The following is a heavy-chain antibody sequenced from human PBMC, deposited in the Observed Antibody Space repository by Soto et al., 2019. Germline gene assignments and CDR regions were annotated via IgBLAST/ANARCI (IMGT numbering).Heavy chain of an antibody. CDR1: GGSISSHY. V-gene: IGHV4-59*11. CDR3: ARGIQTSYYLDV. Sequence: SETLSLTCTVSGGSISSHYWNWIRQPPGKGLEWIGYIYHTGSTNYDPSLKSRVTISVDTSKNQFSLTVHSATAADTAVYFCARGIQTSYYLDVWGKGTTVTVSS. CDR2: IYHTGST. J-gene: IGHJ6*03.